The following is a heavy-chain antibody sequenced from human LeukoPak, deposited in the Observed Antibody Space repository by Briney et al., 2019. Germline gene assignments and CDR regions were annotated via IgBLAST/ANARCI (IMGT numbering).Heavy chain of an antibody. Sequence: GGSLRLSCAASGFTFSSYSMNWVRQAPGKGLEWVSSISSSSSYIYYADLVKGRFTISRDNAKNSLYLQMNSLRAEDTAVYYCARASSGWYFDYWGQGTLVTVSS. CDR1: GFTFSSYS. V-gene: IGHV3-21*01. J-gene: IGHJ4*02. D-gene: IGHD6-19*01. CDR2: ISSSSSYI. CDR3: ARASSGWYFDY.